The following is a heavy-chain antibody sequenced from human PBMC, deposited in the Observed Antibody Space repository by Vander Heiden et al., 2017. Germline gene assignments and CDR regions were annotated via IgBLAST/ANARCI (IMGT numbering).Heavy chain of an antibody. D-gene: IGHD2-21*02. Sequence: EVQRVESGGGLVQPGGSLRRSWVGAGCTFSSYNLNLVRPAPGKGLDWVSHISSSSFTIYYADSVKGRFIISRDNAKNSLWLQMNSLGVEDTAVYYCARAYCGADCYPDYWGQGTLVTVSS. V-gene: IGHV3-48*01. CDR1: GCTFSSYN. CDR2: ISSSSFTI. J-gene: IGHJ4*02. CDR3: ARAYCGADCYPDY.